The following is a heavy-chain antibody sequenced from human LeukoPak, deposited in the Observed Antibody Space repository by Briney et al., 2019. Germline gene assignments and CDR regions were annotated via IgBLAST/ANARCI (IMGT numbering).Heavy chain of an antibody. CDR2: INHSGST. J-gene: IGHJ4*02. V-gene: IGHV4-34*01. D-gene: IGHD6-19*01. Sequence: PSETLSLTCAVYGGSFSGYYWSWIRQPPGKGLEWIGEINHSGSTNYNPSLKSRVTISVDTSKNQFSLKLSSVTAADTAVYYCARGKQWRSGFDYWGQGTPVTVSS. CDR1: GGSFSGYY. CDR3: ARGKQWRSGFDY.